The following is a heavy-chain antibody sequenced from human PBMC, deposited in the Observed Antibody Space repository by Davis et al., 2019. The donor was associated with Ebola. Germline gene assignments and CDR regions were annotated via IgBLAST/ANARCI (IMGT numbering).Heavy chain of an antibody. V-gene: IGHV4-34*01. Sequence: MPSETLSLTCSVSGDSISSSYWSWIRQPPGKGLEWIGEINHSGSTNYNPSLKSRVTISVDTSKNQFSLKLSSVTAADTAVYYCARVEWSGPFDYWGQGGLVTVSS. J-gene: IGHJ4*02. CDR3: ARVEWSGPFDY. CDR2: INHSGST. D-gene: IGHD3-3*01. CDR1: GDSISSSY.